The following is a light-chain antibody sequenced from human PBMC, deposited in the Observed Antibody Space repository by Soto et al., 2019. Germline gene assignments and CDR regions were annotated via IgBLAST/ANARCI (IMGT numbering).Light chain of an antibody. CDR3: QQYNNWPRT. CDR2: GAS. J-gene: IGKJ1*01. CDR1: QSVSSN. Sequence: EIVMTQAPATLSVSPGERATLSCRASQSVSSNVAWYQQKPGQAPRLLLYGASTRATGIPAGFSGSGSGTEFTLTISSPQSEHYAVYHCQQYNNWPRTFGQGTKVDIK. V-gene: IGKV3-15*01.